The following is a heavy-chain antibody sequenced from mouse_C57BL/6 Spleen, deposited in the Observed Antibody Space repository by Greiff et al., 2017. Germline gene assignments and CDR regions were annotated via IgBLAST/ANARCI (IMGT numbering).Heavy chain of an antibody. CDR2: ISHGGGST. V-gene: IGHV5-12*01. CDR1: GFTFSDYY. Sequence: EVKLVQSGAGLVQPGASLKLSCAASGFTFSDYYMYWVRQTPEKRLEWVAYISHGGGSTYYPDNVKGRFTISGDNAKNTRYLQMSRLKSEDTAMYYCARQSGYGISWDWFADWGKGTLVTVAA. J-gene: IGHJ3*01. CDR3: ARQSGYGISWDWFAD. D-gene: IGHD1-1*01.